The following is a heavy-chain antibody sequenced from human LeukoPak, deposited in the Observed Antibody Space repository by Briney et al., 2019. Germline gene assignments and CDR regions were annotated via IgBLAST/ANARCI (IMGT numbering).Heavy chain of an antibody. CDR3: AKKTRLYYYGMDV. CDR2: ISGSGGST. Sequence: GGSLRLSCAASGFTFSSYAMSWVRQAPGKGLEWVSAISGSGGSTYYADSVKGRFTISRDNSKKTVYVQMNSLRAEDTAVYYCAKKTRLYYYGMDVWGQGTTVTVSS. CDR1: GFTFSSYA. V-gene: IGHV3-23*01. J-gene: IGHJ6*02.